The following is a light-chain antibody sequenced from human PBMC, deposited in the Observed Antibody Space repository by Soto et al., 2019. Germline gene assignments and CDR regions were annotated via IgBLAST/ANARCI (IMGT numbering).Light chain of an antibody. V-gene: IGKV3-20*01. CDR1: HNVGKY. CDR3: QQYGSSPLSLT. CDR2: DAS. J-gene: IGKJ4*01. Sequence: EIVLTQSPATLSLSPGERASLSCRAGHNVGKYLAWYQVKPGQVPRLLIYDASNRATGIPDRFSGSGSGTDSTLTISRLEPEDFAVYYCQQYGSSPLSLTFGGGTKVDIK.